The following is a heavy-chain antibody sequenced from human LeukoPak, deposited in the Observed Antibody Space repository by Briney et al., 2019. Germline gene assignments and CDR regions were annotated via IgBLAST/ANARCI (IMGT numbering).Heavy chain of an antibody. CDR3: ARDPTMVTGHY. CDR2: ISSSSSYI. D-gene: IGHD5-18*01. Sequence: GGSLRLSCAASGFTFSSYSMNWVRQAPGKGLEWVSSISSSSSYISYADSVKGRFTISRDNAKNTLYLQMNSLRAEDTAVYYCARDPTMVTGHYWGQGTLVTVSS. V-gene: IGHV3-21*01. CDR1: GFTFSSYS. J-gene: IGHJ4*02.